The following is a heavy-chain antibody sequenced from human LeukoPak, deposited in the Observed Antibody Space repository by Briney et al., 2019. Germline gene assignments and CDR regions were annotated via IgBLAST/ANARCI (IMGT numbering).Heavy chain of an antibody. J-gene: IGHJ6*03. CDR3: AKDQTFAIIPYYMDV. Sequence: PGGSLRLSCAASGFTFSSYGMDWVRQAPGKGLEWVAFLRYDGSNKYYADSVKGRFTISRDNSRNTLYLQMNSLRAEDTAVYYCAKDQTFAIIPYYMDVWGKGTTVTVSS. V-gene: IGHV3-30*02. CDR1: GFTFSSYG. CDR2: LRYDGSNK. D-gene: IGHD3-10*01.